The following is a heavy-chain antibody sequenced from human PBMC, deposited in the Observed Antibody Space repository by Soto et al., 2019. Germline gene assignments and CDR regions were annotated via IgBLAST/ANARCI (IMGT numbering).Heavy chain of an antibody. Sequence: TSETLSLTCTVSGGSISSYYWSWIRQPPGKGLEWIGYIYYSGSTNYNPSLKSRVTISVDTSKNQFSLKLSSVTAADTAVYYCARASTYGVDPWGQGTLVTVSS. V-gene: IGHV4-59*01. CDR3: ARASTYGVDP. D-gene: IGHD3-16*01. CDR1: GGSISSYY. J-gene: IGHJ5*02. CDR2: IYYSGST.